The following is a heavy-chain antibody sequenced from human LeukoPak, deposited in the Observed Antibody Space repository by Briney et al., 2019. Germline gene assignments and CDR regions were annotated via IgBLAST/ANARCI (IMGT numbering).Heavy chain of an antibody. CDR1: GFTLSSYW. Sequence: PGGSLRVSCVASGFTLSSYWMHWVRHAPGKGLVWVTRINSDGSSTSYADFVRGRFAISRDNAKNTLYLQMNSLKAEDTAVYYCARGGSSGWNDNWGQGTLVTVSS. CDR3: ARGGSSGWNDN. D-gene: IGHD6-19*01. J-gene: IGHJ4*02. CDR2: INSDGSST. V-gene: IGHV3-74*01.